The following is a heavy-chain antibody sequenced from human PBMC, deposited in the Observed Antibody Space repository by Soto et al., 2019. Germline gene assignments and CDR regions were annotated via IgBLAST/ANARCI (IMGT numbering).Heavy chain of an antibody. Sequence: QVQLVESGGGVVQPGRSLRLSCSASGFTFSSYGMHWVRKAPGKELDWVAMIWNDGSDEYYADSVKGRFTISRDNSKKTLYLQMNSLRVEDTAVYYCAREDLGGHDSDAFDIWGQGTMVTVSS. J-gene: IGHJ3*02. CDR2: IWNDGSDE. V-gene: IGHV3-33*01. CDR1: GFTFSSYG. CDR3: AREDLGGHDSDAFDI. D-gene: IGHD5-12*01.